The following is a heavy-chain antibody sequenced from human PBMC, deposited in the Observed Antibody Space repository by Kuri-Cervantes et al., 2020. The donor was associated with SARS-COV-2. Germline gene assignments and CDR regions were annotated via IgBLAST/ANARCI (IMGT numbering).Heavy chain of an antibody. V-gene: IGHV3-72*01. J-gene: IGHJ4*02. CDR2: TRNKANSYTT. CDR1: GFTFSDHY. CDR3: AREGLDSYFDY. Sequence: GGSLRLSCAASGFTFSDHYMDWVRQAPGKGLEWVGRTRNKANSYTTEYAASVKGRFTISRDNAQNSLYLQMDSLRAEDTAVYYCAREGLDSYFDYWGQGTLVTVSS. D-gene: IGHD3-9*01.